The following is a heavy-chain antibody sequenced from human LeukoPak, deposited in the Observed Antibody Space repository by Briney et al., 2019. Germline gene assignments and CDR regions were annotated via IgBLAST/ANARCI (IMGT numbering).Heavy chain of an antibody. J-gene: IGHJ4*02. CDR2: IYYSGST. V-gene: IGHV4-59*01. D-gene: IGHD5-24*01. Sequence: SETLSLTCTVSGGSISSYYWSWIRQPPGKGLEWIGYIYYSGSTNYNPSLKSRVTISVDTSKNQFSLKLSSVTAADMAVYYCARSRRDGYNYYFDYWGQGTLVTVSS. CDR1: GGSISSYY. CDR3: ARSRRDGYNYYFDY.